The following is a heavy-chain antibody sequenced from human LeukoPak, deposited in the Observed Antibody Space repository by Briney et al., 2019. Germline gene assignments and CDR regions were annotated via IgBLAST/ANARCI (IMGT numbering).Heavy chain of an antibody. Sequence: SETLSLTCTVSGGSTSSSSYYWGCIRQPPGKGLEWIGSIFYSGSTYYNPSLKSRVTISVDTSKKQFSLKLSSVTAADTAVYYCARVSIDQQRLDAFDIWGQGTMVTVSS. CDR3: ARVSIDQQRLDAFDI. D-gene: IGHD1/OR15-1a*01. CDR1: GGSTSSSSYY. J-gene: IGHJ3*02. V-gene: IGHV4-39*07. CDR2: IFYSGST.